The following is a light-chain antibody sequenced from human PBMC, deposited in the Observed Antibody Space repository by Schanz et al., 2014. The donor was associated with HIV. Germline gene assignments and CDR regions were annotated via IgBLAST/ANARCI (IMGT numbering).Light chain of an antibody. Sequence: QSALTQPASVSGSPGQSITISCTGTSSDVGSYNLVSWYQQHPGKAPKLMIYEVSKRPSGVPDRFSGSKSGYTASLTVSGLQAEDEADYYCAAWDGGLNGRVFGGGTKLTVL. CDR1: SSDVGSYNL. CDR2: EVS. J-gene: IGLJ3*02. V-gene: IGLV2-14*02. CDR3: AAWDGGLNGRV.